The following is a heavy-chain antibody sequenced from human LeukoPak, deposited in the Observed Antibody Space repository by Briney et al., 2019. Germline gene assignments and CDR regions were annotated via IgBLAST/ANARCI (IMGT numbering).Heavy chain of an antibody. J-gene: IGHJ4*02. D-gene: IGHD3-10*01. CDR3: ARDRGGDFDY. CDR1: GFTFSDYY. CDR2: ISSGTSYI. Sequence: GGSLRLSCAASGFTFSDYYMSWIRQAPGKGLEWVSSISSGTSYIYYAESVKGRFTISRDNAKNSLHLQMNSLRDEDTAVYYCARDRGGDFDYWGQGTLVTVSS. V-gene: IGHV3-11*06.